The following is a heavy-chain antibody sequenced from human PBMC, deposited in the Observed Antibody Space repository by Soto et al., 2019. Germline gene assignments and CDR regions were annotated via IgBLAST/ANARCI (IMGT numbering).Heavy chain of an antibody. J-gene: IGHJ4*02. Sequence: SETLSLTCAVYGGSFSGYYWSWIRQPPGKGLEWIGEINHSGSTNYNPSLKSRVTISVDTSKNQFSLKLSSVTAADTAVYYCAIGLKEEGPTTTARIDYWGQGTLVTVSS. D-gene: IGHD1-1*01. V-gene: IGHV4-34*01. CDR2: INHSGST. CDR1: GGSFSGYY. CDR3: AIGLKEEGPTTTARIDY.